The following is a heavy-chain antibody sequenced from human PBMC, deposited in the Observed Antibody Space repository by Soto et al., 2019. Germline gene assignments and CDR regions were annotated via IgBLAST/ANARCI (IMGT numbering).Heavy chain of an antibody. CDR2: ISYDGSNK. V-gene: IGHV3-30-3*01. D-gene: IGHD4-4*01. Sequence: GGSLRLSCAASEFTFRNNWIHWVRQVPGKGLEWVAVISYDGSNKYYADSVKGRFTISRDNSKNTLYLQMNSLRTEDTAVYYCARPLWRDDYNWGYFDLWGRGTLVTVSS. J-gene: IGHJ2*01. CDR1: EFTFRNNW. CDR3: ARPLWRDDYNWGYFDL.